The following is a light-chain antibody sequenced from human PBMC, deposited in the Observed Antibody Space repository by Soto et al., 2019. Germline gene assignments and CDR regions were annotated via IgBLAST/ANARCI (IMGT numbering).Light chain of an antibody. Sequence: DIQMTQSPSSLSASVGDRVTITCRASQGISNYLGWYQQKPGKVPKLLIYGASTLQAVVPSRFSGSGSGTDFNLNISSLQPEDVATYYCQTYDSAPYTFGQGTKLEIK. V-gene: IGKV1-27*01. CDR2: GAS. CDR3: QTYDSAPYT. CDR1: QGISNY. J-gene: IGKJ2*01.